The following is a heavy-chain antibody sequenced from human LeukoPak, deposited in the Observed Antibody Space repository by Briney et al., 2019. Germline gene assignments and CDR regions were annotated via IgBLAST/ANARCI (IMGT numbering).Heavy chain of an antibody. CDR3: ARGLLWFGDIRGNWFDP. V-gene: IGHV1-69*05. CDR2: IIPIFGTA. Sequence: ASVKVSCKASGGTFSSYAISWVRQAPGQGLEWMGGIIPIFGTANYAQKFQGRVTITTDESTSTAYMELSSLRSEDTAVYYCARGLLWFGDIRGNWFDPLGPGNPGHRLL. CDR1: GGTFSSYA. D-gene: IGHD3-10*01. J-gene: IGHJ5*02.